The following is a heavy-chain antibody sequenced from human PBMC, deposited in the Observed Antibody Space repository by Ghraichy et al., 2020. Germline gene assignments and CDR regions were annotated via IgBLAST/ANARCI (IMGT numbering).Heavy chain of an antibody. CDR3: ARLGSDIVVVPAADNWFDP. J-gene: IGHJ5*02. D-gene: IGHD2-2*01. CDR2: IYYSGST. Sequence: SETLSLTCTVSSGSISSYYWSWIRQPPGKGLEWIGYIYYSGSTNYNPSLKSRVTISVDTSKNQFSLKLSSVTTADTAVYYCARLGSDIVVVPAADNWFDPWGQGTLVTVSS. CDR1: SGSISSYY. V-gene: IGHV4-59*08.